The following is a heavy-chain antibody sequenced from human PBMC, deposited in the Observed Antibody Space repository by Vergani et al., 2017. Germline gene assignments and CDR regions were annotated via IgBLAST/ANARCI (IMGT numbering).Heavy chain of an antibody. Sequence: ELQLVESGGGLVQPGGSLRLSCAASGSTVSGNYMTWVRQTPGKGLEWVSHIYSGDETYYEDSVKGRVTITRDTSKNTLHLQINNLRVEDTAVYYCARENYYGSGTYVDPWDEATLIAVSS. CDR2: IYSGDET. CDR3: ARENYYGSGTYVDP. CDR1: GSTVSGNY. D-gene: IGHD3-10*01. V-gene: IGHV3-66*02. J-gene: IGHJ5*02.